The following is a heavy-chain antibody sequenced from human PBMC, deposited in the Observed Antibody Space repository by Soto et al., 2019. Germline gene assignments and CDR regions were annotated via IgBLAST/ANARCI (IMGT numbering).Heavy chain of an antibody. CDR3: ARVGARITITPGFDY. V-gene: IGHV4-34*01. Sequence: PSETLSLTCAVYGGSFSGYYWSWIRQPPGKGLEWIGEINHSGSTNYNPSLKSRVTISVDTSKNQFSLKLSSVTAADTAVYYCARVGARITITPGFDYWGQGTLVTVSS. CDR1: GGSFSGYY. J-gene: IGHJ4*02. CDR2: INHSGST. D-gene: IGHD3-10*01.